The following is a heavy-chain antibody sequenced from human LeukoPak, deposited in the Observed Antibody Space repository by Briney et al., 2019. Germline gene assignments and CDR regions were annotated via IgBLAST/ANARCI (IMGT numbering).Heavy chain of an antibody. J-gene: IGHJ3*02. Sequence: SETLSLTCAVYGGSFSGYYWSWIRQPPGKGLEWIGEINHSGSTNYNPSLKSRVTISVDTSKDQFSPKLSSVTAADTAVYYCARGLFDIWGQGTMVTVSS. CDR3: ARGLFDI. CDR1: GGSFSGYY. V-gene: IGHV4-34*01. CDR2: INHSGST.